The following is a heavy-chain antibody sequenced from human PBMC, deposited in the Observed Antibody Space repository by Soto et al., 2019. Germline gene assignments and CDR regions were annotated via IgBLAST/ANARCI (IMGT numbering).Heavy chain of an antibody. J-gene: IGHJ4*02. Sequence: QVHLVQSGAEVKKPGASVKVSCKASGYTFTTYGIDWVRQAPGQGLEWMGGISTHNGNANYAQKFQGRVTMTTDTSTSTAYMELRSLRSDDTAMYYCARDGWAGPHDYWGQGTLVTVSS. CDR2: ISTHNGNA. V-gene: IGHV1-18*04. CDR3: ARDGWAGPHDY. D-gene: IGHD6-19*01. CDR1: GYTFTTYG.